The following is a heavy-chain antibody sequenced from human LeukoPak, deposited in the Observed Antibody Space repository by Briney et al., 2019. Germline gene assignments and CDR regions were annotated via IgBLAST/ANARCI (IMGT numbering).Heavy chain of an antibody. CDR1: GLTFSNYA. V-gene: IGHV3-23*01. J-gene: IGHJ4*02. D-gene: IGHD6-19*01. CDR2: ISGGGGAT. Sequence: GGSLRLSCAAPGLTFSNYAMSWVRQTPEKGLEWVSVISGGGGATFYSDSVKGRFTTSRDNSKNTVYLQMNSLRAEDTAVYYCAGRIAVPGTLEYWGQGTLVTVSS. CDR3: AGRIAVPGTLEY.